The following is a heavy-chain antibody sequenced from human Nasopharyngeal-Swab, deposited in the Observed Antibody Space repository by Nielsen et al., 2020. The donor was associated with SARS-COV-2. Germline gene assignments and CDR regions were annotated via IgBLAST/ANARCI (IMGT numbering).Heavy chain of an antibody. V-gene: IGHV4-34*01. CDR1: GGSFSGYY. Sequence: SETLSLTCAVYGGSFSGYYWSWIRQAPGKGLEWIGEINHSGSTNYNPSLKSRATISLDTSKNQSSLKLSSVTAADTAVYYCASGTRDFWSGYDHYFDYWGQGTLVTVSS. J-gene: IGHJ4*02. D-gene: IGHD3-3*01. CDR2: INHSGST. CDR3: ASGTRDFWSGYDHYFDY.